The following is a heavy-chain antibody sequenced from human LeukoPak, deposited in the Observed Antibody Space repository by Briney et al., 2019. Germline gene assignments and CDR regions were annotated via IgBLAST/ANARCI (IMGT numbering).Heavy chain of an antibody. J-gene: IGHJ4*02. CDR2: IHSDGSST. CDR1: GFTFSSTW. D-gene: IGHD6-13*01. CDR3: ARDFMYSISCAGC. Sequence: GGSLRLSCAASGFTFSSTWMHWFRQAPGKGPVWVSRIHSDGSSTIYADSVKGRFTISRDNAKNTLYLQMNSLRVEDTAVYYCARDFMYSISCAGCWGQGTLVTVSS. V-gene: IGHV3-74*01.